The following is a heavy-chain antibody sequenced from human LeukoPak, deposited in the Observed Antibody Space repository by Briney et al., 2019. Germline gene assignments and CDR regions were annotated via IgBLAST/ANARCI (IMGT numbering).Heavy chain of an antibody. CDR3: AMATIFPGF. CDR1: GGSSSGYY. J-gene: IGHJ4*02. V-gene: IGHV3-23*01. D-gene: IGHD5-12*01. CDR2: ISGSGGST. Sequence: ETLSLTCAVYGGSSSGYYWSWIRQPPGKGLEWVSAISGSGGSTYYADSVKGRFTISRDNSKNTLYLQMNSLRAEDTAVYYCAMATIFPGFWGQGTLVTVSS.